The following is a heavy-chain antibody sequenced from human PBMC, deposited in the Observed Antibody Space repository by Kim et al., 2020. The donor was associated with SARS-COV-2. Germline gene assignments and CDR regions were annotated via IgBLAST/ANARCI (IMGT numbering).Heavy chain of an antibody. J-gene: IGHJ3*01. CDR3: ASNLSILDAFDL. CDR1: GGSVSSGSNY. CDR2: TRYSGST. D-gene: IGHD1-1*01. V-gene: IGHV4-61*01. Sequence: SETLSLTCTVSGGSVSSGSNYWSWIRQPPGKGLEWIVHTRYSGSTNYTPSLKSRVTISVDTSKNQFPLKLNSMTAADTAVYYCASNLSILDAFDLWGQGTMVTVSS.